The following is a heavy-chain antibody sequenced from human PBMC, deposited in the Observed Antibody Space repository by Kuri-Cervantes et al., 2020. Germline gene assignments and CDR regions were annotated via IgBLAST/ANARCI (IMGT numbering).Heavy chain of an antibody. CDR1: GFTFSSYW. CDR2: IKQDGSEK. CDR3: ARAWSWGWDY. D-gene: IGHD7-27*01. Sequence: GESLKISCAASGFTFSSYWMSWVRQAPGKGLEWVANIKQDGSEKYYLDSVKGRFTISRDNAEKSLFLQMNSLRAEDTAIYYCARAWSWGWDYWGQGTLVTVSS. J-gene: IGHJ4*02. V-gene: IGHV3-7*02.